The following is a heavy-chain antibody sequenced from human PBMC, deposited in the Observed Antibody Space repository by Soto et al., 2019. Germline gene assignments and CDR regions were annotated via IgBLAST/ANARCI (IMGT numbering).Heavy chain of an antibody. CDR1: GFPFDSYS. J-gene: IGHJ6*02. CDR3: AREANTIYAPHGLDV. CDR2: LSSGSFYI. V-gene: IGHV3-21*01. Sequence: EVQLVESGGGLVKPGGSLRLSCAVSGFPFDSYSMSWVRQAPGQGLEWLASLSSGSFYIFHADSIRGGFTISRDDAKNLLFLQMNSLTIEDTATYYCAREANTIYAPHGLDVWGQGTAVTVSS. D-gene: IGHD3-3*01.